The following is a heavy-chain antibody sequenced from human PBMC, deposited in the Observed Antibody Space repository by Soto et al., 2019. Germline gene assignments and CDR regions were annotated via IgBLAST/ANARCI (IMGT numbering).Heavy chain of an antibody. J-gene: IGHJ3*02. CDR2: INENGSGQ. Sequence: PGGSLRLSCAASGFTFSTYWMTWVRQAPGKGLEWVANINENGSGQQYVDSVKGRFTISRDNAKNSLFLQMNSLRVDDTAVYYCVRPPGRALDIWGQATIVTVSS. V-gene: IGHV3-7*01. CDR3: VRPPGRALDI. D-gene: IGHD2-8*02. CDR1: GFTFSTYW.